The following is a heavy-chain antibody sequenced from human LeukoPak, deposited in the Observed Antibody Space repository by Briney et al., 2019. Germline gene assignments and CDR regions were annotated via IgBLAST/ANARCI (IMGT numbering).Heavy chain of an antibody. Sequence: GGSLRLSCAASGFTFSSYAMHWVRQAPGKGLEWVAVISYDGSNKYYADSVKGRFTISRDNSKNTLYLQMNSLRAEDTAVYYCAREETYYDFGGGYYGYYFDYWGQGPLVTVSS. D-gene: IGHD3-3*01. CDR2: ISYDGSNK. V-gene: IGHV3-30*04. CDR1: GFTFSSYA. J-gene: IGHJ4*02. CDR3: AREETYYDFGGGYYGYYFDY.